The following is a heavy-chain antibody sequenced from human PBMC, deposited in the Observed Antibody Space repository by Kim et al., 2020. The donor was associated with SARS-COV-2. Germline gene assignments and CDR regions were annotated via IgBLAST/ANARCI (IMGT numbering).Heavy chain of an antibody. CDR3: VRRFNL. Sequence: GGSLRLSCAASGFTFSTFEMNWVRQTPEKGLEWLSHITTSVTTKFYADSVRGRFTISRDNADNPLHLQMNSLRVEDTAVYFCVRRFNLWGPGTLVTVSS. D-gene: IGHD1-20*01. V-gene: IGHV3-48*03. CDR2: ITTSVTTK. CDR1: GFTFSTFE. J-gene: IGHJ4*01.